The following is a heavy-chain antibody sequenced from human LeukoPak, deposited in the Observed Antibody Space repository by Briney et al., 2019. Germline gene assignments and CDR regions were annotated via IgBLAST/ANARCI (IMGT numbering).Heavy chain of an antibody. D-gene: IGHD6-19*01. Sequence: GGSLRLSCAASGFTFSGSAMHWVRQASGKGLEWVGRIRSKANSYATAYAASVKGRFTISRDDSKNTAYLQMNSLKTEDTAVYYCTRHGYSSGWPSDYWGQGTLVTVSS. CDR1: GFTFSGSA. J-gene: IGHJ4*02. CDR2: IRSKANSYAT. V-gene: IGHV3-73*01. CDR3: TRHGYSSGWPSDY.